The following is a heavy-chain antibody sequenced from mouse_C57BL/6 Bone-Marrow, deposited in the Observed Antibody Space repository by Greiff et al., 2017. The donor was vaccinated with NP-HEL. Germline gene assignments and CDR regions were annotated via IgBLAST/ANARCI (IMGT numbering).Heavy chain of an antibody. J-gene: IGHJ2*01. V-gene: IGHV1-63*01. CDR2: IYPGGGYT. CDR1: GYTFTNYW. Sequence: VKVVESGAELVRPGTSVKMSCKASGYTFTNYWIGWAKQRPGHGLEWIGDIYPGGGYTNYNEKFKGKATLTADKSSSTAYMQFSSLTSEDSAIYYCARRGYYFDYWGQGTTLTVSS. CDR3: ARRGYYFDY.